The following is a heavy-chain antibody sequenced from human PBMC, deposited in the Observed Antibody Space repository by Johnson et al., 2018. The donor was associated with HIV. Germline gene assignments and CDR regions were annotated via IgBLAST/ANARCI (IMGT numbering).Heavy chain of an antibody. CDR2: ISGYGRTI. V-gene: IGHV3-11*04. D-gene: IGHD3-16*01. CDR3: ARDPLENDYIWGQGAFDI. CDR1: GFTFSDYY. Sequence: QVQLVESGGGVVRPGGSLRLSCAASGFTFSDYYMSWIRQAPGKGLEWVSYISGYGRTIYYADSVRGRFTLSRDNSKKKLYLQMGSLRAEDMAVYYCARDPLENDYIWGQGAFDIWGQGTMVTVSS. J-gene: IGHJ3*02.